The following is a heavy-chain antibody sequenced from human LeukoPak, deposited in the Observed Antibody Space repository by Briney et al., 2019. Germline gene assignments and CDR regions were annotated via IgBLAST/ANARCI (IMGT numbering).Heavy chain of an antibody. D-gene: IGHD3-22*01. CDR1: GDSVTNDFF. CDR2: LYPGVST. CDR3: ARLKFYDSTGYSPGHYMDV. V-gene: IGHV4-38-2*02. Sequence: SETLSLTCTVSGDSVTNDFFWGWVRQPPGKELEWIGRLYPGVSTDYNPSLKSRVTMSVDTSKNQFALKLSAVTAADTAVYYCARLKFYDSTGYSPGHYMDVWGKGTTVTVSS. J-gene: IGHJ6*03.